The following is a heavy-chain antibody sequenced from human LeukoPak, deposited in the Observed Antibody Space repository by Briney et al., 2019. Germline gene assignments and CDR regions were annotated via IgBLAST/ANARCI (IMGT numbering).Heavy chain of an antibody. J-gene: IGHJ4*02. CDR2: IYYSGST. CDR1: GGSISSSSYY. V-gene: IGHV4-39*01. D-gene: IGHD6-13*01. Sequence: SQTLSLTCTVSGGSISSSSYYWGWIRQPPGKGLEWIGSIYYSGSTYYNPSLKSRVTISVDTSKNQFSLKLSSVTAADTAVYYCARPRYSSSFYYFDYWGQGTLVTVSS. CDR3: ARPRYSSSFYYFDY.